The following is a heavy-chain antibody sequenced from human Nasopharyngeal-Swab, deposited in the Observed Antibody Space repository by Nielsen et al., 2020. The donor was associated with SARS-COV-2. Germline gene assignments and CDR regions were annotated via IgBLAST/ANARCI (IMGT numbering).Heavy chain of an antibody. CDR3: ARGLSGIVPAPILGLGPYYSYYYMDV. CDR2: INHSGST. V-gene: IGHV4-34*01. Sequence: WIRQPPGKGLEWIAEINHSGSTNYNPSLKSRVTLSVDTSMNQFSLELSSVTAADTAVYYCARGLSGIVPAPILGLGPYYSYYYMDVWGKGTTVTSP. D-gene: IGHD2-2*01. J-gene: IGHJ6*03.